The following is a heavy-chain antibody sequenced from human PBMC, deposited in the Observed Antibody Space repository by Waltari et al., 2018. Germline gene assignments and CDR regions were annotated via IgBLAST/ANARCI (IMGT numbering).Heavy chain of an antibody. CDR2: IWYDGSNK. Sequence: QVRLGESGGGVVQPGRSLRLSCAASGFTFGSYGMHWVRQAPGKGLEWVAVIWYDGSNKYYADSVKGRFTISRDNSKNTLYLQMNSLRAEDTAVYYCARDSSSWYYFDYWGQGTMVTVSS. V-gene: IGHV3-33*01. CDR3: ARDSSSWYYFDY. J-gene: IGHJ4*02. CDR1: GFTFGSYG. D-gene: IGHD6-13*01.